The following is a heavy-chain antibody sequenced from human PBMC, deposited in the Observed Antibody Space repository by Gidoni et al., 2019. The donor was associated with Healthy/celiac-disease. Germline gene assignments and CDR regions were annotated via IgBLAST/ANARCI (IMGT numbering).Heavy chain of an antibody. Sequence: VQLVLSGAAVKKPGSSVKVSCKASGGTFSSYALSWVRQAPGQGLEWMGGIIPIFGTANYAQKCQGRVTITADESTSTAYMELSSLRSEDTAGYYCASISIAAAGTGGYHYWGQGTLVTVSS. CDR1: GGTFSSYA. V-gene: IGHV1-69*01. J-gene: IGHJ4*02. D-gene: IGHD6-13*01. CDR3: ASISIAAAGTGGYHY. CDR2: IIPIFGTA.